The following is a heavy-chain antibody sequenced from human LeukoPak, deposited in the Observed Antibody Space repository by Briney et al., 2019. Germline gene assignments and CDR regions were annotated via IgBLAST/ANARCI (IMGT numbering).Heavy chain of an antibody. CDR1: GYTFTSYG. J-gene: IGHJ6*03. CDR2: ISAYNGNT. D-gene: IGHD3-3*01. V-gene: IGHV1-18*01. Sequence: ASVKVSCKAFGYTFTSYGISWVRQAPGQGLEWMGWISAYNGNTNYAQKLQGRVTMTTDTSTSTAYMELRSLRSDDTAVYYCARALYYDFWSGYYGAYYYYMDVWGKGTTVTVSS. CDR3: ARALYYDFWSGYYGAYYYYMDV.